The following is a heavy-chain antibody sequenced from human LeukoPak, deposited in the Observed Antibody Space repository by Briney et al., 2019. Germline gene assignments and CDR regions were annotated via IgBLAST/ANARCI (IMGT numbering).Heavy chain of an antibody. V-gene: IGHV4-59*08. D-gene: IGHD6-13*01. Sequence: SETLSLTCTVSGGSISSYYWSWIRQPPGKGLEWIGYIYYSGSTNYNPSLKSRVTTSVDTSKNQFSLRLSSVTAADTAVYYCARLRGSSSWYYFDYWGQGTLVTVSS. CDR1: GGSISSYY. CDR3: ARLRGSSSWYYFDY. CDR2: IYYSGST. J-gene: IGHJ4*02.